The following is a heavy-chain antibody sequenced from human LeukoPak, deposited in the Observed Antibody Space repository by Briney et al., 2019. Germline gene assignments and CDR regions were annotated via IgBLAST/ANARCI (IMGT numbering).Heavy chain of an antibody. D-gene: IGHD3-10*02. CDR2: ISSSGSTI. Sequence: GGSLRLSCAASGFTFSSYEMNWVRQAPGKGLEWVSYISSSGSTIYYADSVKCRFTISRDNAKNSLYLQMNSLRAEHTAVYYCAELGITMIGGVWGKGTTVTISS. J-gene: IGHJ6*04. V-gene: IGHV3-48*03. CDR3: AELGITMIGGV. CDR1: GFTFSSYE.